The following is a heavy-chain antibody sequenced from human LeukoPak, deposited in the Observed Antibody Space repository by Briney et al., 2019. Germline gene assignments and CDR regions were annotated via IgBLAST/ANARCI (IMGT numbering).Heavy chain of an antibody. CDR3: ARPVTTVPRGAFDI. CDR2: IWYDGSNK. V-gene: IGHV3-33*01. J-gene: IGHJ3*02. Sequence: TGRSLRLSCAASGFTFSSYGMHWVRQAPGKGLEWVAVIWYDGSNKYYADSVKGRFTISRGNSKNTLYLQMNSLRAEDTAVYYCARPVTTVPRGAFDIWGQGTMVTVSS. D-gene: IGHD4-17*01. CDR1: GFTFSSYG.